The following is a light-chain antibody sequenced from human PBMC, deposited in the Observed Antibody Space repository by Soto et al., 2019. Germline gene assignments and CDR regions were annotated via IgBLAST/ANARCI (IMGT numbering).Light chain of an antibody. CDR2: GAS. V-gene: IGKV3-15*01. J-gene: IGKJ2*01. Sequence: EIVMTQSPATLSVSPGERATHSCRASQSVSSNLAWYQQKPGQAPRLLIYGASTRATGIPARFSGSGSGTEFTLTISSLQSEDFAVYYCQQYNNWRYTFGQGTKLEIK. CDR3: QQYNNWRYT. CDR1: QSVSSN.